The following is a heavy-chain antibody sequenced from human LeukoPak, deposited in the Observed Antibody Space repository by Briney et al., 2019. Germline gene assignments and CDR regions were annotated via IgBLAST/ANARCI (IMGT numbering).Heavy chain of an antibody. CDR2: MNPNSGNT. V-gene: IGHV1-8*01. Sequence: GASVKVSCKAFGSTFTSYDINWVGQATGQGLEWRGWMNPNSGNTGYAQKFQGRVTMTRNTSISTAYMELSSLRSEDTAVYYCATPRPIAAALYGMDVWGQGTTVTVSS. CDR3: ATPRPIAAALYGMDV. CDR1: GSTFTSYD. J-gene: IGHJ6*02. D-gene: IGHD6-13*01.